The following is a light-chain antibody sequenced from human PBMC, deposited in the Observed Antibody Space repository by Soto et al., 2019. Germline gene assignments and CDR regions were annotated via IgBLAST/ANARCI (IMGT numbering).Light chain of an antibody. V-gene: IGLV1-40*01. CDR3: QCYDSSLSGSYV. CDR1: SSNIGAGYD. CDR2: GNS. J-gene: IGLJ1*01. Sequence: QSVLTQPPSVSGAPGQRVTISCTGSSSNIGAGYDVHWYQQLPGTAPKLLIYGNSNRPSGVPDRFSGSKSGTSASLAITGLQAEDEADYYGQCYDSSLSGSYVFGTGTKVTVL.